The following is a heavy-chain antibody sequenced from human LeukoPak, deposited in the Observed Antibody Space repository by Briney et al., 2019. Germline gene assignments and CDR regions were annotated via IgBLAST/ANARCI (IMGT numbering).Heavy chain of an antibody. D-gene: IGHD6-13*01. Sequence: GGSLRLSCAASGFTFSSYGMHWVRQAPGKGLEWVAVISYDGSNKYYADSVKGRFTISRDNSKNTLYLQMNSLRAEDAAVYYCAKDRRGSSSWYYYYYYGMDVWGQGTTVTVSS. CDR1: GFTFSSYG. J-gene: IGHJ6*02. V-gene: IGHV3-30*18. CDR3: AKDRRGSSSWYYYYYYGMDV. CDR2: ISYDGSNK.